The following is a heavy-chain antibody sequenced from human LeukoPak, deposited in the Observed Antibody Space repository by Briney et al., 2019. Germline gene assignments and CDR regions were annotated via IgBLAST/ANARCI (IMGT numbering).Heavy chain of an antibody. CDR1: GYTLTELS. D-gene: IGHD2-15*01. CDR2: FDPEDGET. Sequence: ASVKVSCKVSGYTLTELSMHWVRQAPGKGLEWMGGFDPEDGETIYAQKFQGRVTMTEDTSTDTAYMELSSLRSEDTAVYYCATRPWQLPSRSHYYYYGMDVWGQGTTVTVSS. V-gene: IGHV1-24*01. J-gene: IGHJ6*02. CDR3: ATRPWQLPSRSHYYYYGMDV.